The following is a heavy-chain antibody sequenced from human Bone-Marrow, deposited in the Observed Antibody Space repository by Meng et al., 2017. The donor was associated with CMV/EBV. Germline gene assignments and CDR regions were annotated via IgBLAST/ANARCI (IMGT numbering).Heavy chain of an antibody. CDR1: GYTFTSYD. CDR3: ASSLYCSSTSCYPWENYYYYYGMDV. CDR2: MNPNSGNT. Sequence: ASVKVSCKASGYTFTSYDINWVRQATGQGLEWMGWMNPNSGNTGYAQKFQGRVTMTRNTSISTAYMELSSLRSEDTAVYYCASSLYCSSTSCYPWENYYYYYGMDVWGQGTTVTVSS. V-gene: IGHV1-8*01. J-gene: IGHJ6*02. D-gene: IGHD2-2*01.